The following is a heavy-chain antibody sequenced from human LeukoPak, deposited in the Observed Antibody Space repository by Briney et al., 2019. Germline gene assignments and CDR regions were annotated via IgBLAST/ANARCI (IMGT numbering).Heavy chain of an antibody. CDR1: GGSISSYY. Sequence: SETLSLTCTVSGGSISSYYWSWIRQPPGTGLELIGEIYHSGSTNYNPSLKRRVTVSVDKSKTKFSLTLSSVTAVYTAVYYCARDSGSAAAEQAVAHSDAFDIWGQGTMVTVSS. V-gene: IGHV4-59*12. D-gene: IGHD2-2*01. J-gene: IGHJ3*02. CDR3: ARDSGSAAAEQAVAHSDAFDI. CDR2: IYHSGST.